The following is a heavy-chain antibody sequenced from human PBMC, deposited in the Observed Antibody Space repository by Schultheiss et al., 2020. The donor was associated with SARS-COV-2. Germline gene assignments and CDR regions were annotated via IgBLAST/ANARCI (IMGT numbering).Heavy chain of an antibody. J-gene: IGHJ4*02. CDR2: SNPSSGDT. D-gene: IGHD3-3*01. CDR3: ARDRISIFGEERHYLDF. CDR1: GYTFTDYG. Sequence: ASVKVSCKSSGYTFTDYGVTWVRQAPGQGLEWVGWSNPSSGDTKYGQQFQGRVTMTRDTSISTAYMELSSLTSDDTAVYFCARDRISIFGEERHYLDFWGQGTLVTVSS. V-gene: IGHV1-2*02.